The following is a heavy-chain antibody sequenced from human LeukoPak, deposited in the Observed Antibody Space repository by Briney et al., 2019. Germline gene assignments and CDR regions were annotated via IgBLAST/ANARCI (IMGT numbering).Heavy chain of an antibody. CDR2: IIPIFGTA. CDR3: ARSIRGYSYGLSDY. V-gene: IGHV1-69*13. J-gene: IGHJ4*02. Sequence: ASVKVSCKASGGTFSSYAISWVRQAPGQGLEWMGGIIPIFGTANYAQKFQGRVTITADESASTAYMELSSLRSEDTAVYYCARSIRGYSYGLSDYWGQGTLVTVSS. CDR1: GGTFSSYA. D-gene: IGHD5-18*01.